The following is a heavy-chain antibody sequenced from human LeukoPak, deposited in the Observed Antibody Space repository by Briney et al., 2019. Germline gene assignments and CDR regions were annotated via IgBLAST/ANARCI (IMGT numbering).Heavy chain of an antibody. J-gene: IGHJ4*02. D-gene: IGHD3-3*01. Sequence: GALRLSCAASGFTFSSYWMHWVRQAPGKGLVWVSRINGDGSSRSYADSVKGRFTISRDNAKNTLYLQMNSLRAEDTAVYYCARDLRFLEWLSFDYWGQGTLVTVSS. CDR2: INGDGSSR. V-gene: IGHV3-74*01. CDR1: GFTFSSYW. CDR3: ARDLRFLEWLSFDY.